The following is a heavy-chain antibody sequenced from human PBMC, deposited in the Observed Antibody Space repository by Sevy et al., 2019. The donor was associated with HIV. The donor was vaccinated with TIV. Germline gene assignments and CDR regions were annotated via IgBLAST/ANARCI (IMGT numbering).Heavy chain of an antibody. D-gene: IGHD3-16*01. V-gene: IGHV3-30*04. J-gene: IGHJ4*02. CDR3: ARDRGEILSSAFDY. CDR1: GFTFSDYR. CDR2: ISYDGRNNK. Sequence: GGSLRLSCAASGFTFSDYRMHWVRQAPGKGLEWVAVISYDGRNNKYNADSVKGRFTISRDNSKNTVYLQMNSQRAEDTAIYYCARDRGEILSSAFDYWGQGTLVTVFS.